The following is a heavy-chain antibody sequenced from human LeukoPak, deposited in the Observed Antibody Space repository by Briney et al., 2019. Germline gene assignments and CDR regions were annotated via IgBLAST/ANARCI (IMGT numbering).Heavy chain of an antibody. CDR1: GFTFSRYG. Sequence: GFLRLSCAASGFTFSRYGMHWARQAPGKGLEWVAVISYDGSNKYYADSVKGRFTISRDNSKNTLYLQMNSLRAEDTAVYYCAKEGNSSSWVNYYYYGMDVWGQGTTVTVSS. V-gene: IGHV3-30*18. D-gene: IGHD6-13*01. CDR2: ISYDGSNK. J-gene: IGHJ6*02. CDR3: AKEGNSSSWVNYYYYGMDV.